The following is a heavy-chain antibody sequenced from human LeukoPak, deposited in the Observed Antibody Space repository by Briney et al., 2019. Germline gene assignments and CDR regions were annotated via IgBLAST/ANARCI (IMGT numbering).Heavy chain of an antibody. CDR1: GGSISSYY. D-gene: IGHD1-26*01. Sequence: SETLSLTCTVSGGSISSYYWTWMRQPPGKGLEWIGYIDYSGTTNYNPSLKSRVTISLDTSKNQFSLKLSSVTAADTAFYYCVGRDFDYWGQGTLVTVSS. V-gene: IGHV4-59*08. J-gene: IGHJ4*02. CDR3: VGRDFDY. CDR2: IDYSGTT.